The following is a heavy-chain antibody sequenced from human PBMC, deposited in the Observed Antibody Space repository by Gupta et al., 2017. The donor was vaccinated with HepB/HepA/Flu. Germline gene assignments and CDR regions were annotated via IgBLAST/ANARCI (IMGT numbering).Heavy chain of an antibody. J-gene: IGHJ4*02. CDR1: GYTFTGYY. CDR2: MNPGSGAL. Sequence: QVQLVQSGAEVKEPGASVTVSCKASGYTFTGYYMNWVRQAPGQGLEWMGSMNPGSGALHYEQGFQGRVTITGDTSISTAYMDLSSLRSDDTAVYYCARSLGGSSLFDYWSQGTLVTVSS. D-gene: IGHD1-26*01. V-gene: IGHV1-2*02. CDR3: ARSLGGSSLFDY.